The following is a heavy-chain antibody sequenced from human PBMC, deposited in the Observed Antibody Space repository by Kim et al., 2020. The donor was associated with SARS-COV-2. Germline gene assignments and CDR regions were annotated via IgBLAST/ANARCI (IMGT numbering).Heavy chain of an antibody. CDR3: AEGLWFGELPNDY. CDR1: GGSISSSSYY. D-gene: IGHD3-10*01. J-gene: IGHJ4*02. V-gene: IGHV4-39*07. Sequence: SETLSLTCTVSGGSISSSSYYWGWIRQPPGKGLEWIGSIYYSGSTYYNPSLKSRVTISVDTSKNQFSLKLSSVTAADTAVYYCAEGLWFGELPNDYWGQGTLVTVSS. CDR2: IYYSGST.